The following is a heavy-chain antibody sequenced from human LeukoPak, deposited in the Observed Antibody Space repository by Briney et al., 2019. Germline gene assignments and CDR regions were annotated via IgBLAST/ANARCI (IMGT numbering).Heavy chain of an antibody. J-gene: IGHJ4*02. Sequence: GGSLRLSCAASGFTFSSYAMHWVRQAPGKGLEYVSAISSNGGSTYYANSVKGRFTISRDNSKNTLYLQMGNLRAEDMAVYYCARDGRGYSYGLPLDYWGQGTLVTVSS. CDR3: ARDGRGYSYGLPLDY. D-gene: IGHD5-18*01. CDR2: ISSNGGST. CDR1: GFTFSSYA. V-gene: IGHV3-64*01.